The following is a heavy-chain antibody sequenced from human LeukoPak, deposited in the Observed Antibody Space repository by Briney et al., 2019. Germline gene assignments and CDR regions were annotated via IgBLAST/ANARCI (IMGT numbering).Heavy chain of an antibody. V-gene: IGHV4-39*01. J-gene: IGHJ2*01. CDR3: ARAFRARYFDL. Sequence: SETLSPTCTVSGGSITTSSYYWGWIRQPPGKGLEWIGIIYYSGSTCYNPSLKGRVTISVDTSKNQFSLKLSSVTAADTAVYYCARAFRARYFDLWGRGTLVTVSS. CDR2: IYYSGST. CDR1: GGSITTSSYY. D-gene: IGHD2/OR15-2a*01.